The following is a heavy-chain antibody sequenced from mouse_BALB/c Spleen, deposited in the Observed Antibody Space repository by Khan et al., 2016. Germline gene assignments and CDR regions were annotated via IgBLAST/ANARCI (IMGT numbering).Heavy chain of an antibody. J-gene: IGHJ3*01. CDR1: VFTFSSFG. CDR3: ARYGNYAY. CDR2: ISSGSSTI. Sequence: EVELVESGGGLVQPGGSRKLSCAASVFTFSSFGMHWVRQAPEKGLEWVAYISSGSSTIYYADTVKGRFTISRDNPKNTLFLQMTSLRSEDTAMYYCARYGNYAYWGQGTLVTVSA. D-gene: IGHD2-1*01. V-gene: IGHV5-17*02.